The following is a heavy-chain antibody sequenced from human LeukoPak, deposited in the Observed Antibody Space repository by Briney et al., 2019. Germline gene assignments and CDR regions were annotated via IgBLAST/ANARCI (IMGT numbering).Heavy chain of an antibody. D-gene: IGHD3-3*01. V-gene: IGHV3-7*01. CDR3: ARDMLSGVLIGPRLDV. CDR2: IKQDGSEN. Sequence: GGSLRLSCAASGFTFSDYYMSWVRQAPGKGLEWVAIIKQDGSENYCVDSVKGRFTISRDNAKNSLYLQMNSLRAEDTAVYYCARDMLSGVLIGPRLDVWGQGTMVTVSS. J-gene: IGHJ6*02. CDR1: GFTFSDYY.